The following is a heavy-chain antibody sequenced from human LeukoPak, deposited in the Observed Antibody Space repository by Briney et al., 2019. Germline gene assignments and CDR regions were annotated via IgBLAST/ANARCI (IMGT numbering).Heavy chain of an antibody. Sequence: GGSLRLSCAASGFTFSSYGMHWVRQAPGNGLEWVAVIWYDGSNKYYADSVKGRFTISRDNSKNTLYLQMNSLRAEDTAVYYCTWGLDYFDYWGQGTLVTVSS. CDR3: TWGLDYFDY. CDR1: GFTFSSYG. D-gene: IGHD2-21*01. J-gene: IGHJ4*02. CDR2: IWYDGSNK. V-gene: IGHV3-33*01.